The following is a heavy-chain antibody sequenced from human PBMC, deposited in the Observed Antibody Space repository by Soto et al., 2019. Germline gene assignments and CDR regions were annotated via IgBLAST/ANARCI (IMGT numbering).Heavy chain of an antibody. Sequence: GGSLRLSCAASGFTFSSYAMSWVRQAPGKGLEWVSAISGSGGSTYYADSVKGRFTISRDNSKNTLYLQMNSLRAEDTAVYYCANEPPLIMITFGGVIVDWGQGTLVTVSS. CDR3: ANEPPLIMITFGGVIVD. D-gene: IGHD3-16*02. J-gene: IGHJ4*02. V-gene: IGHV3-23*01. CDR2: ISGSGGST. CDR1: GFTFSSYA.